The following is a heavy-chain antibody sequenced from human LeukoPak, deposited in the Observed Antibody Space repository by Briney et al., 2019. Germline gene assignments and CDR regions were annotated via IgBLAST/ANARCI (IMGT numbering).Heavy chain of an antibody. V-gene: IGHV1-2*02. J-gene: IGHJ2*01. D-gene: IGHD2-15*01. CDR1: GYTFTGYY. Sequence: VASVKVSCKASGYTFTGYYMHWVRQAPGQGLEWMGWINPNSGGTNYAQKFQGRVTMTRDTSISTAYMELSRPRSDDTAVYYCARGFCSGGSCYWYFDLWGRGTLVTVSS. CDR3: ARGFCSGGSCYWYFDL. CDR2: INPNSGGT.